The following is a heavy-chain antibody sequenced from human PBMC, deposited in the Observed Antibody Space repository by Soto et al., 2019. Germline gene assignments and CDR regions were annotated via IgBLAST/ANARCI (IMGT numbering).Heavy chain of an antibody. V-gene: IGHV3-21*01. D-gene: IGHD4-17*01. CDR2: ISSSRSYI. CDR1: GFTFSDYT. Sequence: EVQLVESGGGLVKPGGSLRLSCAASGFTFSDYTMNWVRQAPGKGLEWVSSISSSRSYIYYTYSLKGRFTISRDNAKNSLYLQMNTLRAEDTAVYYCARDQGAKGYGEYRKGSFDYWGQGTLVTVSS. J-gene: IGHJ4*02. CDR3: ARDQGAKGYGEYRKGSFDY.